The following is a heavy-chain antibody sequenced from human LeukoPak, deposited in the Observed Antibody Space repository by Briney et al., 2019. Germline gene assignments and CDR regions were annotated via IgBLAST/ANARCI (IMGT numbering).Heavy chain of an antibody. Sequence: SETLSLTCAVSGYSISSGYYWGWIRQPPGKGLEWIGSIYHSGSAYYNPSLKSRVTISVDTSKNQFSLKLSSVTAADTAVYYCARQWGYCSSTSCYSPTRFDPWGQGTLVTVSS. CDR3: ARQWGYCSSTSCYSPTRFDP. D-gene: IGHD2-2*02. CDR1: GYSISSGYY. V-gene: IGHV4-38-2*01. CDR2: IYHSGSA. J-gene: IGHJ5*02.